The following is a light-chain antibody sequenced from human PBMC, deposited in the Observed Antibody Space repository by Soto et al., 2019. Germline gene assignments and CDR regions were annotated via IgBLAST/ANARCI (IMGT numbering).Light chain of an antibody. V-gene: IGKV1-5*01. CDR3: QQYNPYSST. CDR1: QTISSW. Sequence: DIQMTQSPSTLSASVGDRVTITCRASQTISSWLAWYQQKPGKAPNLLIYHASSLQSGVPSRFSGSGSGTEFTLTISSLQPDDFATYYCQQYNPYSSTFGQGTKV. CDR2: HAS. J-gene: IGKJ1*01.